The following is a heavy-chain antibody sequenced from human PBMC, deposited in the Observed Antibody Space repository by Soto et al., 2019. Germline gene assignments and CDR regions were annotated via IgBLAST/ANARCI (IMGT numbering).Heavy chain of an antibody. CDR3: ATVGYCSGGSCYASWFDP. CDR2: FDPEDGET. J-gene: IGHJ5*02. D-gene: IGHD2-15*01. V-gene: IGHV1-24*01. CDR1: GYTLTELS. Sequence: QVQLVQSGAEVKKPGASVKVSCKVSGYTLTELSMHWVRQAPGKGLEWMGGFDPEDGETIYAQKLQGRVTMTEDTSTDTAYMELSSLRSEDTAVYYCATVGYCSGGSCYASWFDPWGQGTLVTVSS.